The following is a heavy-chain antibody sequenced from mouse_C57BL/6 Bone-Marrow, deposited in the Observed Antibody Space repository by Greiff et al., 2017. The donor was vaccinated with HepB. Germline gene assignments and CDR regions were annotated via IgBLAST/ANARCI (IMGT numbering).Heavy chain of an antibody. J-gene: IGHJ3*01. Sequence: VQRVESGPELVKPGASVKISCKASGYAFSSSWMNWVKQRPGKGLEWIGRIYPGDGDTNYNGKFKGKATLTADKSSSTAYMQLSSLTSEDSAVYFCARPHYYGRAAWFAYWGQGTLVTVSA. CDR2: IYPGDGDT. V-gene: IGHV1-82*01. CDR3: ARPHYYGRAAWFAY. CDR1: GYAFSSSW. D-gene: IGHD1-1*01.